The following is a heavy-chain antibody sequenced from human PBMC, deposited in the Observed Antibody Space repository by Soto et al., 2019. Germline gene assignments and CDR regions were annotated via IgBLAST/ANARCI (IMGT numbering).Heavy chain of an antibody. Sequence: TSETQSVTCVVSGGSIYSGNLWNWVRQSPGKGLEWIGEIFHSGSTDYNPSLKSRVTISVDTSKNQFSLKLSSVTAADTAVYYCARRYGYSFDYWGQGTLVTVSS. D-gene: IGHD1-1*01. V-gene: IGHV4-4*02. J-gene: IGHJ4*02. CDR2: IFHSGST. CDR3: ARRYGYSFDY. CDR1: GGSIYSGNL.